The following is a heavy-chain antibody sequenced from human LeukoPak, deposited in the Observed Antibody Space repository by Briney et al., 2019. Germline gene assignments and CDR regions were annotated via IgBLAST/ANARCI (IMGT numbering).Heavy chain of an antibody. D-gene: IGHD3-22*01. V-gene: IGHV1-69*05. CDR2: IIPIFGTA. Sequence: GASVKVSCKASGGTFSSYAISWVRQAPGQGLEWMGGIIPIFGTANYAQKFQGRVTITTDESTSTAYMELSSLRSEDTAVYYCAAEGYDSSGYYYHYWGQGTLVTVSS. CDR3: AAEGYDSSGYYYHY. CDR1: GGTFSSYA. J-gene: IGHJ4*02.